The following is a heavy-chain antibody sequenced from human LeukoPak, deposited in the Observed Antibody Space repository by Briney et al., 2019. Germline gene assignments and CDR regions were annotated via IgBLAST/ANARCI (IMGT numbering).Heavy chain of an antibody. CDR2: ISGSGGST. D-gene: IGHD3-22*01. CDR1: GFTFSSYA. CDR3: AKDSGRGYYDSSGLGGFDY. Sequence: GGSLRLSCAASGFTFSSYAMSWVRQAPGKGLEWVSAISGSGGSTYYADSVKGRLTISRDNSKNTLYLQMNSLRAEDTAVYYCAKDSGRGYYDSSGLGGFDYWGQGTLVTVSS. J-gene: IGHJ4*02. V-gene: IGHV3-23*01.